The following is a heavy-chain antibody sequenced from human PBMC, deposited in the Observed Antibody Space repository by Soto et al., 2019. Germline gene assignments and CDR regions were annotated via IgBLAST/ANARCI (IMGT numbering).Heavy chain of an antibody. CDR2: ISYDGSNK. J-gene: IGHJ4*02. Sequence: GSLRLSCAASGFTFSSYGMHWVRQAPGKGLEWVAVISYDGSNKYYADSVKGRFTISRDNSKNTLYLQMNSLRAEDTAVYYCAKELLRYFDWFQYYFDYWGQGTLVTVSS. V-gene: IGHV3-30*18. D-gene: IGHD3-9*01. CDR3: AKELLRYFDWFQYYFDY. CDR1: GFTFSSYG.